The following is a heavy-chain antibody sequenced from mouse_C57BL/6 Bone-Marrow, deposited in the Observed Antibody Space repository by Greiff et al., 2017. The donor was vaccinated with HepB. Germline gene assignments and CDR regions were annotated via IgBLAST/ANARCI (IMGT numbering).Heavy chain of an antibody. Sequence: EVQLVESGAELVKPGASVKLSCTASGFNFKDYYMHWVKQRTEQGLEWIGRIDPEDGETKYAPKFQGKATITADTSSNTAYLRLSSLTSEDTAVSYCARYGSSLYYFDYWGQGTTLTVSS. CDR3: ARYGSSLYYFDY. D-gene: IGHD1-1*01. CDR1: GFNFKDYY. V-gene: IGHV14-2*01. CDR2: IDPEDGET. J-gene: IGHJ2*01.